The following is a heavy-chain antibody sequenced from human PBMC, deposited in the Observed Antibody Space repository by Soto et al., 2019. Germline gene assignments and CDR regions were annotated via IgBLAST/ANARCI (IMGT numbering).Heavy chain of an antibody. Sequence: GGSLRLSCSASGFTFSGYAMHWVRQAPGKGLEYVSAISSNGGSTYYADSVKGRFTISRDNSKNTLYLQMSSLRAEDTAVYYCVSWFGELLEGYYFDYWGQGTLVTVSS. J-gene: IGHJ4*02. CDR1: GFTFSGYA. CDR2: ISSNGGST. CDR3: VSWFGELLEGYYFDY. V-gene: IGHV3-64D*06. D-gene: IGHD3-10*01.